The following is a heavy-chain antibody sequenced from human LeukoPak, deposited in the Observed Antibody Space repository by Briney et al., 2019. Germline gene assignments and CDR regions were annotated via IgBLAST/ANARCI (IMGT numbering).Heavy chain of an antibody. CDR3: ARDDAYYGGNFDY. D-gene: IGHD4-23*01. V-gene: IGHV1-18*01. CDR2: ISDYSGNT. J-gene: IGHJ4*01. CDR1: GYIFTSYG. Sequence: WAAVKVSCMASGYIFTSYGISWVRQAAGRGLEWTGWISDYSGNTNYAQKLQGRVTMTTDTTTSTAYMELRSLRSDDTAVYYCARDDAYYGGNFDYSGQGTLVTVSS.